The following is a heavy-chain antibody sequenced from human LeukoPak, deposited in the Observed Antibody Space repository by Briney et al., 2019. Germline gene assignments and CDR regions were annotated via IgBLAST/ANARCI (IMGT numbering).Heavy chain of an antibody. CDR3: ASTMVRPQPDY. CDR2: ISGGSSTI. J-gene: IGHJ4*02. D-gene: IGHD3-10*01. Sequence: PGGSLRLSCAASGFTFNSYSMNWVRQAPGKGLEWVSYISGGSSTIYYADSVKGRFTISRDNAKKSLYLQMNSLRAEDTAVYYCASTMVRPQPDYWGQGTLVTVSS. CDR1: GFTFNSYS. V-gene: IGHV3-48*04.